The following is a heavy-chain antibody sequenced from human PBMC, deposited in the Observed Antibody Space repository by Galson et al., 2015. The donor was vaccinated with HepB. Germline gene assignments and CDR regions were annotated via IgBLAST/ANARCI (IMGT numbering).Heavy chain of an antibody. CDR2: ISSSGTTT. V-gene: IGHV3-11*01. Sequence: SLRLSCATSGFSFTGNYVSWLRQAPGKGLEWISYISSSGTTTYYADSVKDRFTISRDNAKRSMSLHMRGLRAEDTAVYYCARASIAVQTSSLWYWGQGTLVTVSS. D-gene: IGHD2-15*01. CDR1: GFSFTGNY. CDR3: ARASIAVQTSSLWY. J-gene: IGHJ4*02.